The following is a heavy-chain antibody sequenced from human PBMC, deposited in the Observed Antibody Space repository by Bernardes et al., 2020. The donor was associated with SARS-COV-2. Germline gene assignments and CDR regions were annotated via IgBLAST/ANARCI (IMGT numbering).Heavy chain of an antibody. D-gene: IGHD1-26*01. CDR2: IVVGSGNT. V-gene: IGHV1-58*01. CDR3: AAEGATMAHYYYGMDV. CDR1: GFTFTSSA. Sequence: SVKVSCKASGFTFTSSAVQWVRQARGQRLEWIGWIVVGSGNTNYAQKFQERVTITRDMSTSTAYMELSSLRSEDTAVYYCAAEGATMAHYYYGMDVWGQGTTVTVSS. J-gene: IGHJ6*02.